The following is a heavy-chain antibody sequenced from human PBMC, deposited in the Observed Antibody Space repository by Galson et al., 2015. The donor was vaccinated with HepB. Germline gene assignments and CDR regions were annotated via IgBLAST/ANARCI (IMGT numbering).Heavy chain of an antibody. D-gene: IGHD3-3*01. CDR3: ARGRLKSISNPATYYYYYGMDV. CDR2: IIPIFGTA. CDR1: GGTFSSYA. V-gene: IGHV1-69*01. Sequence: SGGTFSSYAISWVRQAPGQGLEWMGGIIPIFGTANYAQKFQGRVTITADESTSTAYMELSSLRSEDTAVYYCARGRLKSISNPATYYYYYGMDVWGQGTTVTVSS. J-gene: IGHJ6*02.